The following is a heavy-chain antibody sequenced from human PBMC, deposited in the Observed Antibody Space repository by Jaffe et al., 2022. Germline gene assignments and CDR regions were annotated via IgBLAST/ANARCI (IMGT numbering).Heavy chain of an antibody. D-gene: IGHD4-17*01. CDR1: GGSISSYY. Sequence: QVQLQESGPGLVKPSETLSLTCTVSGGSISSYYWSWIRQPPGKGLEWIGYIYYSGSTNYNPSLKSRVTISVDTSKNQFSLKLSSVTAADTAVYYCARGGGYGDYGYFDYWGQGTLVTVSS. J-gene: IGHJ4*02. V-gene: IGHV4-59*01. CDR2: IYYSGST. CDR3: ARGGGYGDYGYFDY.